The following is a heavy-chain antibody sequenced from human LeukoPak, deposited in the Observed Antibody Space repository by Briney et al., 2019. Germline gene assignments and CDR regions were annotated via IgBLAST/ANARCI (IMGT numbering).Heavy chain of an antibody. D-gene: IGHD2-15*01. Sequence: ASVKVSCKASGYTFTSYDINWVRQATGQGLEWMGWMNPNSGNTGYAQKFQGRVTMTRDTSISTAYMELSRLRSDDTAVYYCARDYVVVVAATQWNWFDPWGQGTLVTVSS. V-gene: IGHV1-8*02. J-gene: IGHJ5*02. CDR2: MNPNSGNT. CDR3: ARDYVVVVAATQWNWFDP. CDR1: GYTFTSYD.